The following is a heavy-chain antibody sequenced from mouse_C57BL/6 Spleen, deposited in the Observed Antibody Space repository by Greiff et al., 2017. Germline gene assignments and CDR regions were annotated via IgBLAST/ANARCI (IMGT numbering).Heavy chain of an antibody. CDR2: IDPSDSYT. V-gene: IGHV1-69*01. CDR3: ARQLRPTHYYFDY. J-gene: IGHJ2*01. Sequence: QVQLQQPGAELVMPGASVKLSCKASGYTFTSYWMHWVKQRPGQGLEWIGEIDPSDSYTNYNQKFKGKSTLTVDKSSSTAYMQLSSLTSEDSAVYYCARQLRPTHYYFDYWGQGTTLTVSS. CDR1: GYTFTSYW. D-gene: IGHD3-2*02.